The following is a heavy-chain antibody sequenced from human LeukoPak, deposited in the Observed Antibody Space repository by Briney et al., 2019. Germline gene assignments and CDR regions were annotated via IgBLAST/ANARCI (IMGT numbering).Heavy chain of an antibody. Sequence: GGSLRLSCAASGFTFSSYGMHWVRQAPGKGLEWVAVISYDGSNKYYADSVKGRFTISRDNSKNTLYLQMNSLRAEDTAVYYCAKGMTDLRITMVRGVITDNALIDYWGQGTLVTVSS. D-gene: IGHD3-10*01. CDR1: GFTFSSYG. CDR3: AKGMTDLRITMVRGVITDNALIDY. CDR2: ISYDGSNK. V-gene: IGHV3-30*18. J-gene: IGHJ4*02.